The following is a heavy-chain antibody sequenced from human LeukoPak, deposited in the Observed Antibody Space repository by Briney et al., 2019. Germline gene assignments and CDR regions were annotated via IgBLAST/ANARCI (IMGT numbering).Heavy chain of an antibody. Sequence: GGSLRLSCAASGFTFSSYGMSWVRQAPGKGLEWVSAISGSGGSTGYADSVKGRFTISRDNAKNSLYLQMNSLRAEDTALYYCARQSKTRPRGPEVFDYWGQGTLVTVSS. D-gene: IGHD3-10*01. CDR1: GFTFSSYG. CDR3: ARQSKTRPRGPEVFDY. J-gene: IGHJ4*02. V-gene: IGHV3-20*04. CDR2: ISGSGGST.